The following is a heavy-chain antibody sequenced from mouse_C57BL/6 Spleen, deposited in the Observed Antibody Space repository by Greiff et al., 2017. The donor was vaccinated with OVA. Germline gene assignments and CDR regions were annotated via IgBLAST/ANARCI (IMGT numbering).Heavy chain of an antibody. D-gene: IGHD1-1*02. CDR3: ARVSYYGCYFDY. CDR1: GYTFTDYY. J-gene: IGHJ2*01. CDR2: INPNDGGT. Sequence: EVQLQQSGPELVKPGASVKISCKASGYTFTDYYMNWVKQSHGKSLEWIGDINPNDGGTSYNQKFKGKATLTVDKASSTAYMELRSLKSEDSAIYYCARVSYYGCYFDYWGQGTTLTVSS. V-gene: IGHV1-26*01.